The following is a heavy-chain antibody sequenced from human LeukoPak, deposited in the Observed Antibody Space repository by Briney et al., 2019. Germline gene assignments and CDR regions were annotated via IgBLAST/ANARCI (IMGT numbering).Heavy chain of an antibody. Sequence: PGGSLRLSCAASGFTVSSDYMSWVRQPPGKGLECISYIPNDDSVIYYADSVRGQLSVSRDSAKNSLSLQLNSLRAEDTAVYYCAREQWFRWEYWGQGILVTVSS. CDR3: AREQWFRWEY. CDR2: IPNDDSVI. CDR1: GFTVSSDY. V-gene: IGHV3-11*01. D-gene: IGHD3-22*01. J-gene: IGHJ4*02.